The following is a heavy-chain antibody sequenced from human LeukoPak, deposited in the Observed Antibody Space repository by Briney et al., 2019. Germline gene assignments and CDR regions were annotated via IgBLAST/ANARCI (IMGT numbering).Heavy chain of an antibody. V-gene: IGHV3-23*01. CDR2: ISGSGGST. CDR1: GFTFSSYA. D-gene: IGHD6-13*01. J-gene: IGHJ1*01. CDR3: AKTRASSWFRNAEYFQH. Sequence: PGGSLRLSCAASGFTFSSYAMSWVRQATGEGLEWFSAISGSGGSTYYPDSVKGQFTISRDNSKNTLYLQMNSLRAEDTAVYYCAKTRASSWFRNAEYFQHWGQGTLVTVSS.